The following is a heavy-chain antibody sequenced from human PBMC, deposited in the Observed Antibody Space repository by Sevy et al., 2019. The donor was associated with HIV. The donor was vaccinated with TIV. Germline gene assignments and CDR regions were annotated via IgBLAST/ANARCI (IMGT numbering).Heavy chain of an antibody. Sequence: GGSLRLSCAASGFTFSSYGMHWVRQAPGKGLEWVAVISYDGSNKYYGDSVKGRFTISRDNSENTMDLQMNGLRTEDTAVYYCAKDFLVVHSWFYYGMDVWGQGTTVTVSS. CDR1: GFTFSSYG. V-gene: IGHV3-30*18. D-gene: IGHD3-10*01. CDR3: AKDFLVVHSWFYYGMDV. J-gene: IGHJ6*02. CDR2: ISYDGSNK.